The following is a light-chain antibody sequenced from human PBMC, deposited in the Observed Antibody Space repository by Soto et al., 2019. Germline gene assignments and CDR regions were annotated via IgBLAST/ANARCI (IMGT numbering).Light chain of an antibody. J-gene: IGKJ1*01. Sequence: DIQMTQSPSTLSASVGDRVTITCRASQSISSWLAWYQQKPGKAPKLLIYKASSLESGVPSRFSGSGSGTEFTLTISSLQPDDFATYYCQQHGTFGQGTKVDI. V-gene: IGKV1-5*03. CDR1: QSISSW. CDR3: QQHGT. CDR2: KAS.